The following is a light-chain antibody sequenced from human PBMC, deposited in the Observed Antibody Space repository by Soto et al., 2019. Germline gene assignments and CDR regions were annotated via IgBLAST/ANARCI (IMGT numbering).Light chain of an antibody. CDR2: GAS. CDR1: QSVSSSY. J-gene: IGKJ1*01. Sequence: EIVLTQSPGTLSLSPGERATLSCRASQSVSSSYLAWYQQRPGQAPKLLISGASSRATGVPDRFSGSGSGTDFTLTINRLDPEDFAVYYCQQYGNSPTTFGQGTKVEIK. CDR3: QQYGNSPTT. V-gene: IGKV3-20*01.